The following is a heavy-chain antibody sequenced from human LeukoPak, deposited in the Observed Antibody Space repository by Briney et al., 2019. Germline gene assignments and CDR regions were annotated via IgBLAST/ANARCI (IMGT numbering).Heavy chain of an antibody. V-gene: IGHV1-2*02. CDR2: INPYSGGT. J-gene: IGHJ4*02. D-gene: IGHD4-23*01. CDR3: AGESTTVVTDFDF. Sequence: ASVNVSCKASGYTFTDYYVHWVRQAPGQGLEWMGWINPYSGGTKYAQKFQGRVTMTGDTSVSTAFMDLSGLGSDDTAVYYCAGESTTVVTDFDFWGQGTLVSVSS. CDR1: GYTFTDYY.